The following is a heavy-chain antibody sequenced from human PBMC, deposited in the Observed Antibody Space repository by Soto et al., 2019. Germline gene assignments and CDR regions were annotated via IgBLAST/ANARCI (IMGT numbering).Heavy chain of an antibody. Sequence: SETLALTCAVYGGSFSGYYWSWIRQPPGKGLEWIGEINHSGSTNYNPSLKSRVTISVDTSKNQFSLKLSSVTAADTAVYYCARSRGWLGEHYFDYWGQGTLVTVS. CDR3: ARSRGWLGEHYFDY. CDR1: GGSFSGYY. D-gene: IGHD3-10*01. CDR2: INHSGST. J-gene: IGHJ4*02. V-gene: IGHV4-34*01.